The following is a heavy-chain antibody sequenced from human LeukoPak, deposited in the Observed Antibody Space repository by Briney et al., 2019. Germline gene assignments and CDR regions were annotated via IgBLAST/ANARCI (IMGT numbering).Heavy chain of an antibody. J-gene: IGHJ2*01. Sequence: PGRSLRLSCAASGFTFDDYAMHWVPQAPGKSLEWVSGISYNSDTIAYADSVKGRFTISRDNAKNSLYLQMNSLRAEDTALYYCAKDYCGGDCYSGWYFDLWGRGTLVTVSS. CDR3: AKDYCGGDCYSGWYFDL. V-gene: IGHV3-9*01. D-gene: IGHD2-21*02. CDR2: ISYNSDTI. CDR1: GFTFDDYA.